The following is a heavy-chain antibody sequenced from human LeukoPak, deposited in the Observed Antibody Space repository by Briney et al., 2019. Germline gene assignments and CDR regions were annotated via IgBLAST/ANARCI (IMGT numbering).Heavy chain of an antibody. Sequence: GGSLRLSCAASGFTFSSYAMSWVRQAPGKGLEWVSAISGSGGRTYYADSVKGRFTISRANSKNKLYLQMNSLRAEDTAVYYCAKDHMTTVTTWSDPWGQGTLVTVSS. V-gene: IGHV3-23*01. CDR3: AKDHMTTVTTWSDP. J-gene: IGHJ5*02. CDR2: ISGSGGRT. CDR1: GFTFSSYA. D-gene: IGHD4-17*01.